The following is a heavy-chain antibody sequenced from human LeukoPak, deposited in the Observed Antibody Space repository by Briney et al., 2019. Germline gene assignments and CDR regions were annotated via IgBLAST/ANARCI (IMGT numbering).Heavy chain of an antibody. CDR1: GGSISTYY. CDR2: ISNTGST. D-gene: IGHD3-16*01. V-gene: IGHV4-59*01. J-gene: IGHJ3*01. CDR3: ARLALGGAFDV. Sequence: SETLSLTCTVSGGSISTYYCTWIRPPPGKGLEWIGYISNTGSTNYNASLKSRVTISVDTSKIQFSLKLTSVTAADTAVYYCARLALGGAFDVWGPGTPVTVSS.